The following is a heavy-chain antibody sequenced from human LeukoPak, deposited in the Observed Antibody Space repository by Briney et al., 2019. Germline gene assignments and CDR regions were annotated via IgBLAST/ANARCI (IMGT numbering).Heavy chain of an antibody. CDR3: AKSTGRVADY. Sequence: GGSLRLSCAASGFTFSSYAMSWVRPAPGKGLEWVSAISGSGGSTYYADSVKGRVTISRDNSKNTLYRQMNSLIAEDTAVYYCAKSTGRVADYWGQGTLVTVSS. J-gene: IGHJ4*02. D-gene: IGHD3-3*01. CDR1: GFTFSSYA. V-gene: IGHV3-23*01. CDR2: ISGSGGST.